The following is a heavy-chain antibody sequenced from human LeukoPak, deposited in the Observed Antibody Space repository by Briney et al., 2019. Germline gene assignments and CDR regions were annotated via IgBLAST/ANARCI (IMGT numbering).Heavy chain of an antibody. V-gene: IGHV3-9*01. CDR1: GFTFDDYA. CDR3: ARDRIVGAAPYIYYYYGMDV. D-gene: IGHD1-26*01. Sequence: GGSLRLSCAASGFTFDDYAMHWVRQAPGKGLEWVSGIIWNSGSIGYADSVKGRFTISRDNAKNSLYLQMNSLRAEDTAVYYCARDRIVGAAPYIYYYYGMDVWGQGTTVTVSS. CDR2: IIWNSGSI. J-gene: IGHJ6*02.